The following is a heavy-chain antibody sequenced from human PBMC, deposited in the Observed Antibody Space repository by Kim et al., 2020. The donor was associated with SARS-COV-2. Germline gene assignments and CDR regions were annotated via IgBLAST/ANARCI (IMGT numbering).Heavy chain of an antibody. V-gene: IGHV4-59*01. CDR2: IYYSGST. CDR1: GGSISSYY. J-gene: IGHJ1*01. Sequence: SETLSLTCTVSGGSISSYYWSWIRQPPGKGLEWIGYIYYSGSTNYNPSLKSRVTITVDTYKNKFSLKLSSVTAADTAAYYCARVGDFGKWELKHWGHGT. CDR3: ARVGDFGKWELKH. D-gene: IGHD1-26*01.